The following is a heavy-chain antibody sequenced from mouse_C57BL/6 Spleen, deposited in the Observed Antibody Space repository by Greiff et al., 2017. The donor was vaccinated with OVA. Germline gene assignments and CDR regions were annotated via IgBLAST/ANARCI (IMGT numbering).Heavy chain of an antibody. CDR2: IYPGSGST. CDR3: ARSTGSYYFDY. D-gene: IGHD4-1*02. V-gene: IGHV1-9*01. Sequence: VQLQQSGAELMKPGASVKLSCKATGYTFTGYWIEWVKQRPGHGLEWIGDIYPGSGSTNYNEKFKSKATLTVDTSSSTAYMQLSSLTSEDSAVYYCARSTGSYYFDYWGQGTTLTVSS. CDR1: GYTFTGYW. J-gene: IGHJ2*01.